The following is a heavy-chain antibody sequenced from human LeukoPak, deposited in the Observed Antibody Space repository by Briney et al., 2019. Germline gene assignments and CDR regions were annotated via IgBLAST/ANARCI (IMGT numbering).Heavy chain of an antibody. CDR1: GGSISGDDYY. D-gene: IGHD3-22*01. CDR2: IHHSGST. Sequence: SETPSLTCTVSGGSISGDDYYWTWIRQPPGKGLEWIGYIHHSGSTYYNPSLKSRLTLSVDTSKNHFSLNLNSVTAADTAVYYCARDGIVSQGNWLDPWGPGTLVTVSS. CDR3: ARDGIVSQGNWLDP. J-gene: IGHJ5*02. V-gene: IGHV4-30-4*01.